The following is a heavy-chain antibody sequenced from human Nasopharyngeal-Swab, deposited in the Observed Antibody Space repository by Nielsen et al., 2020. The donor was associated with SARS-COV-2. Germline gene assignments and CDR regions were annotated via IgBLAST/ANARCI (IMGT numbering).Heavy chain of an antibody. CDR3: AHRVDIGLRFLEWLMPHGMNV. J-gene: IGHJ6*02. CDR1: GFSLSTSGVG. V-gene: IGHV2-5*01. Sequence: GPTLMKRTETGTMTCTFSGFSLSTSGVGGGGSRQPTGKDVEWLALIDWKDDKRYSPSLKSRLTITKDTSKNQVVLTMTNMDPVDTATYYCAHRVDIGLRFLEWLMPHGMNVWGQGTPVTVSS. D-gene: IGHD3-3*01. CDR2: IDWKDDK.